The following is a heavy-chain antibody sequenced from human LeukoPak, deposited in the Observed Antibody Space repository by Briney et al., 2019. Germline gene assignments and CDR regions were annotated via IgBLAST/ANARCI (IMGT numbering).Heavy chain of an antibody. CDR3: ARDWMTAMGTFDY. D-gene: IGHD5-18*01. Sequence: GASVKVSCKASGYTFTGYYMHWVRQAPGQGLEWMGWINPNSGGTNYAQKLQGRVTMTTDTSTSTAYMELRSLRSDDTAVYYCARDWMTAMGTFDYWGQGTLVTVSS. CDR2: INPNSGGT. J-gene: IGHJ4*02. V-gene: IGHV1-2*02. CDR1: GYTFTGYY.